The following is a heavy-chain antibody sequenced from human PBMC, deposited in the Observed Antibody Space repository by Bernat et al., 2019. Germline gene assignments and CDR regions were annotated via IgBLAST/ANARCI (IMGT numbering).Heavy chain of an antibody. CDR3: TRVEARGTLPYDL. CDR2: INSDGSRI. D-gene: IGHD5-18*01. V-gene: IGHV3-74*03. J-gene: IGHJ5*02. Sequence: VQLVQSGGGIVQPGGSLRLSCAASGCTWRSDWMNWVREAPGKGLVWVAHINSDGSRIKYADSVKGRFTISRDNAKTTLYLQMNSLRAEDTAVYYCTRVEARGTLPYDLWGQGTLVTVSS. CDR1: GCTWRSDW.